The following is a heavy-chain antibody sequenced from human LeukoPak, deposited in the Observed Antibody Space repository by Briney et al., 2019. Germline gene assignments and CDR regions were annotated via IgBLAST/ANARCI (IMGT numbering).Heavy chain of an antibody. D-gene: IGHD6-13*01. Sequence: GGSLRLSCAASGFTVSSNYMSWVRQAPGKGLEWVSVIYRGGSTHYADSVKGRFTMSRGNSKNTVYLQMDSLRAEDTAVYYCARDRGAAAGNWGQGTLVTVSS. CDR2: IYRGGST. J-gene: IGHJ4*02. CDR3: ARDRGAAAGN. CDR1: GFTVSSNY. V-gene: IGHV3-53*01.